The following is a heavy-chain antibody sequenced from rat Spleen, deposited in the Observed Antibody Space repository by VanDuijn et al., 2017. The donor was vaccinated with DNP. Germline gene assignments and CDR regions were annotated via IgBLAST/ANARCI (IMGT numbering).Heavy chain of an antibody. CDR1: GFSVTNFG. J-gene: IGHJ3*01. CDR2: ISSGGST. CDR3: ARSHGYYYDGSYYPFAY. D-gene: IGHD1-12*02. V-gene: IGHV2S8*01. Sequence: QVQLRESGPGLVQPSQILSLTCTVSGFSVTNFGVNWVRQPPGKGLEWIAAISSGGSTYYNSVLKSRLSISRDTPKSQVFLKMNSVQTEDTAMYFCARSHGYYYDGSYYPFAYWGQGTLVTVSS.